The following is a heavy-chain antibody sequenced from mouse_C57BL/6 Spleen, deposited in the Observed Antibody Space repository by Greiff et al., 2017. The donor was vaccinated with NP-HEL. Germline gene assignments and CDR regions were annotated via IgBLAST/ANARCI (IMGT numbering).Heavy chain of an antibody. J-gene: IGHJ1*03. V-gene: IGHV5-4*01. CDR1: GFTFSSYA. CDR3: ARERDYYGSSPRYFDV. D-gene: IGHD1-1*01. CDR2: ISDGGSYT. Sequence: EVKLVESGGGLVKPGGSLKLSCAASGFTFSSYAMSWVRQTPEKRLEWVATISDGGSYTYYPDNVQGRFTISRDNAKNNLYLQMSHLKSEDTAMYYCARERDYYGSSPRYFDVWGTGTTVTVSS.